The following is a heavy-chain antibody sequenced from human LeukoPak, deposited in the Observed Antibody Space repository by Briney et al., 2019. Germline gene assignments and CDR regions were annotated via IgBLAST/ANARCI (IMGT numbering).Heavy chain of an antibody. CDR3: ASEGVGSGSNDAFDI. CDR2: ISYDGSNK. J-gene: IGHJ3*02. V-gene: IGHV3-30-3*01. D-gene: IGHD3-10*01. Sequence: GSLRLSCAASGFTLRSFALDWVRQAPGKGLGGVAVISYDGSNKYYADSVKGRFTISRDNSKNTLYLQMNSLRAEDTAVYYCASEGVGSGSNDAFDIWGQGTMVTVSS. CDR1: GFTLRSFA.